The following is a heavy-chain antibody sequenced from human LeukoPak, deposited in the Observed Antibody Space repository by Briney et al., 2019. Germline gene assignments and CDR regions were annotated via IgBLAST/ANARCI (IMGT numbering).Heavy chain of an antibody. V-gene: IGHV3-33*01. D-gene: IGHD3-10*01. J-gene: IGHJ4*02. CDR3: ARTDSLGFGESKPFDY. Sequence: QSGGSLRLSCAASGFPFSAYGMHWVRQAPGEGLEWVVVIWYDGSNKDYADSVKGRFSISRDNSKNTLYLQMNSLRPEDTAGDYCARTDSLGFGESKPFDYWGQGTLVTVSS. CDR1: GFPFSAYG. CDR2: IWYDGSNK.